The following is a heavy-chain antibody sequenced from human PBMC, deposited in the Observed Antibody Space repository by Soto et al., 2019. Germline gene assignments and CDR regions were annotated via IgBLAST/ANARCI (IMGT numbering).Heavy chain of an antibody. CDR1: GFTFSSYG. D-gene: IGHD5-12*01. J-gene: IGHJ3*02. V-gene: IGHV3-33*01. CDR2: IWYDGSNK. Sequence: TGGSLRLSCAASGFTFSSYGMHWVRQAPGKGLEWVAVIWYDGSNKYYADSVKGRFTISRDNSKNTLYLQMNSLRAEDTAVYYCARGDSGYARSVHAFDIWGQGTVVTVSS. CDR3: ARGDSGYARSVHAFDI.